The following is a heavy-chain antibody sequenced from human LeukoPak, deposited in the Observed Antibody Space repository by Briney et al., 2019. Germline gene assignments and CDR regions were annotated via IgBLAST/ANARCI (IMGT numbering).Heavy chain of an antibody. D-gene: IGHD2-2*01. CDR2: IVGGDGGT. V-gene: IGHV3-23*01. J-gene: IGHJ3*02. Sequence: GGSLRLSCAASGFPISTNGMSWVRQAPGKGLEWVSGIVGGDGGTYYADSVKGRFIISRDNSKNTLYVQMNSLRADDTALYYCARGRRILPDDAFDIWGQGTMVSVSS. CDR1: GFPISTNG. CDR3: ARGRRILPDDAFDI.